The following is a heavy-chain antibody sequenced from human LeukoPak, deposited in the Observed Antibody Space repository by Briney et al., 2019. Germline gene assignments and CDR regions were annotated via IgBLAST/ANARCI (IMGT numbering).Heavy chain of an antibody. V-gene: IGHV1-8*01. CDR2: MNPNSGNT. CDR1: GYTFTSYD. Sequence: ASVKVSCKASGYTFTSYDINWVRQATGQGLEWMGWMNPNSGNTGYAQKFQGRVTMTRNTSISTAYMELSSLRSEDTAVYYCARGNYGGWIRIARSITFDYWGQGTLVTVSS. D-gene: IGHD3-10*01. CDR3: ARGNYGGWIRIARSITFDY. J-gene: IGHJ4*02.